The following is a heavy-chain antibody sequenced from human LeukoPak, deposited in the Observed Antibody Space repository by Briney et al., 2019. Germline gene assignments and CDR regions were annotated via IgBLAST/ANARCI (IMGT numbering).Heavy chain of an antibody. Sequence: PGGSLRLSCATSGFTFSNAWMNWVRQAPGKGLEWVANIKQDGSQKYYVDSVKGRFTISRDNAKNSLYLQMNGLRAEDTAVYYCASLYYDILTGYPAGFDYWGQGTLVTVSS. CDR1: GFTFSNAW. CDR2: IKQDGSQK. V-gene: IGHV3-7*03. CDR3: ASLYYDILTGYPAGFDY. J-gene: IGHJ4*02. D-gene: IGHD3-9*01.